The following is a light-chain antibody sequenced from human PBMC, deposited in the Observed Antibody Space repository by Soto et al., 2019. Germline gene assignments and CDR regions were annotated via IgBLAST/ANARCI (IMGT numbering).Light chain of an antibody. V-gene: IGLV1-44*01. Sequence: QSVLAQPPSVSGTPGQTVTITCSGSSTNIGSSSVKWYQQFPGAAPRLLIYSNALRPSGIPNRFSGSKSGTSASLAISGLQPEDEADYYCAAWDDRLMGVFGPGTKATVL. CDR3: AAWDDRLMGV. CDR1: STNIGSSS. CDR2: SNA. J-gene: IGLJ1*01.